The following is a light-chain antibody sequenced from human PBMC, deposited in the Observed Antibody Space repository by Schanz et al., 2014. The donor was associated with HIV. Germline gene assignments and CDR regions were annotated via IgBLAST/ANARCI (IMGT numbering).Light chain of an antibody. Sequence: AIRMTQSPSSFSASTGDRVNITCRASQDISSYLAWYQQKPGKAPDLLIYASSTLHSGVPSRFSGSGYGTDFTLTISSLQPEDFATYYCQQSYTTPRTFGPGTKVDI. CDR1: QDISSY. J-gene: IGKJ3*01. CDR3: QQSYTTPRT. CDR2: ASS. V-gene: IGKV1-8*01.